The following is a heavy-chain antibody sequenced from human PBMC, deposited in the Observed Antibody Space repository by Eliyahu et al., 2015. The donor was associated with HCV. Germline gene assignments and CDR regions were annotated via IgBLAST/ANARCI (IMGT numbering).Heavy chain of an antibody. CDR2: INWDGGTT. Sequence: EVQLVESGGAVVQPGGSLRLSCVVSGFTLGDYAMSWVRXVPGQGLEWVGLINWDGGTTYYADSVKGRFTISKDNSKNSLSLQMNSLRRDDTALYFCARDMGLSQRGSIDYWGPGTLVTVSS. D-gene: IGHD6-25*01. V-gene: IGHV3-43*01. CDR3: ARDMGLSQRGSIDY. J-gene: IGHJ4*02. CDR1: GFTLGDYA.